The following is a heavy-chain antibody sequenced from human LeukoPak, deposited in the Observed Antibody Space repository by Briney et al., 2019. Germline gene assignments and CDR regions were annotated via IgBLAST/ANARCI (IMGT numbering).Heavy chain of an antibody. J-gene: IGHJ3*02. D-gene: IGHD2-21*01. CDR3: ARAIEGFDAFDI. CDR1: GFTFSSYS. Sequence: GGSLRLSCAASGFTFSSYSMNWVRQAPGKGLEWVSSISSSSSYIYYADSVKGRFTISRDNAKNSLYLQMNSLRAEDTAVYYCARAIEGFDAFDIWGQGTMATVSS. V-gene: IGHV3-21*01. CDR2: ISSSSSYI.